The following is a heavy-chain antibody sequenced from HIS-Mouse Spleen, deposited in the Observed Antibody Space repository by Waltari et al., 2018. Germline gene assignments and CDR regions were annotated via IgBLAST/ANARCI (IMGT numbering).Heavy chain of an antibody. V-gene: IGHV1-2*02. D-gene: IGHD6-6*01. J-gene: IGHJ1*01. CDR1: GYTFTGYY. Sequence: QVQLVQSGAEVKKPGASVKVSCKASGYTFTGYYMHWVRPAPGQGLEWMGWINPNSGGTNDAQKFQGRVTMTRDTSISTAYMELSRLRSDDTAVYYCARDSSIAARPEYFQHWGQGTLVTVSS. CDR3: ARDSSIAARPEYFQH. CDR2: INPNSGGT.